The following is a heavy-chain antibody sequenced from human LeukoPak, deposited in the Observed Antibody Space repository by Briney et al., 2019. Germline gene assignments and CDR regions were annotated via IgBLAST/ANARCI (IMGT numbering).Heavy chain of an antibody. J-gene: IGHJ6*02. CDR2: ISAYNGNT. CDR1: GYTFTSYG. Sequence: ASVKVSCKASGYTFTSYGISWVRQAPGQGLEWMGWISAYNGNTNYAQKLQGRVTMTTDTSTSTAYMELRSLRSDDTAVYYCARVRNYGVYYYYGMDVWGQGTTVTVSS. CDR3: ARVRNYGVYYYYGMDV. V-gene: IGHV1-18*01. D-gene: IGHD4-11*01.